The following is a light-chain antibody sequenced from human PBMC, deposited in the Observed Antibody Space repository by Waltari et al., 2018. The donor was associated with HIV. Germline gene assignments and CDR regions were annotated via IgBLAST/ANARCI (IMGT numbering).Light chain of an antibody. Sequence: QSVLTQPPSVSGAPGQRVTISCTGSGSNIGAGYDPPWYQQLPGTAPKLMIYDVSKRPSGVPDRFSGSKSGNTASLTISGLQAEDEADYYCCSYAGSYTVYVFGTGTKVTVL. J-gene: IGLJ1*01. CDR2: DVS. V-gene: IGLV1-40*01. CDR3: CSYAGSYTVYV. CDR1: GSNIGAGYD.